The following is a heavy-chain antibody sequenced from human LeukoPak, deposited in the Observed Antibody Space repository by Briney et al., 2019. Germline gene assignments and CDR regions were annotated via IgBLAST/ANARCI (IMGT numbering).Heavy chain of an antibody. V-gene: IGHV4-4*07. Sequence: PSETLSLTCTVSGGSISGYYWSWIRQPAGKGLEWLGRVYTSGSTNYNPSLKSRVTISIDTSKNQFSLKLSSVTAADTAVYYCARDGRQRITMDTGALDIWGQGTMVTVSS. CDR2: VYTSGST. CDR3: ARDGRQRITMDTGALDI. J-gene: IGHJ3*02. D-gene: IGHD3-10*01. CDR1: GGSISGYY.